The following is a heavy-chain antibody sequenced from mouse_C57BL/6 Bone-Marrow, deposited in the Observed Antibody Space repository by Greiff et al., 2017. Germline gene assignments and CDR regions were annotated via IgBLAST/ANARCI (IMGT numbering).Heavy chain of an antibody. Sequence: EVKLMESGPGLVKPSQSLSLTCSVTGYSITSGYYWNWIRQFPGNKLEWMGYISYDGSNNYNPSLKNRISITRDTSKNQFFLKLNSVTTEDTATYYCATAQAHYYAMDYWGQGTSVTVSS. CDR1: GYSITSGYY. V-gene: IGHV3-6*01. CDR2: ISYDGSN. CDR3: ATAQAHYYAMDY. J-gene: IGHJ4*01. D-gene: IGHD3-2*02.